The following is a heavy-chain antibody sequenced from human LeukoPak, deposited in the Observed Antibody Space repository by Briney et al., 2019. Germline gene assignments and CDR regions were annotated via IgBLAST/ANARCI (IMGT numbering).Heavy chain of an antibody. CDR1: GFTFSSYW. CDR3: AKSPPGYSSGWPNDY. Sequence: GGSLRLSCTPSGFTFSSYWMHWVRQAPGKGLEWVLAISGSGGSTDYADSVKGRFTISRDNSKNTLYLQINSLRAEDTAVYYCAKSPPGYSSGWPNDYWGQGTLVTVSS. J-gene: IGHJ4*02. D-gene: IGHD6-19*01. CDR2: ISGSGGST. V-gene: IGHV3-23*01.